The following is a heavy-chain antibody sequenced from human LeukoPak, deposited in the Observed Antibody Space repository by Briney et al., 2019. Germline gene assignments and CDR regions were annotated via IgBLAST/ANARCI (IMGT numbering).Heavy chain of an antibody. D-gene: IGHD3-22*01. CDR3: ARKYDSSEPPFDY. V-gene: IGHV3-30*04. J-gene: IGHJ4*02. CDR1: GFTFSSYA. CDR2: ISYDGSNK. Sequence: GRSLRLSCAASGFTFSSYAMHWVRQAPGKGLEWVAVISYDGSNKYYADSVKGRFTISRDNSKNTLYLQMNSLRAEDTAVYYCARKYDSSEPPFDYWGQGTLVTVSS.